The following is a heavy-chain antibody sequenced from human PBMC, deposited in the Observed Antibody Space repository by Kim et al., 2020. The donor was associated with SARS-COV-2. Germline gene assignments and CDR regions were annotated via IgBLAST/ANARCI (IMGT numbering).Heavy chain of an antibody. CDR2: ISPYNSNT. CDR1: GYSFTTYG. V-gene: IGHV1-18*04. J-gene: IGHJ4*02. D-gene: IGHD3-22*01. Sequence: ASVKVACRASGYSFTTYGISWVRQAPGQGLEWMGWISPYNSNTNYAQKFQGRVTMTTDRSTTTAYMKLWSLRSDETAVYYCARVYYDSDAYPYYLDYWGQGTLVTVSS. CDR3: ARVYYDSDAYPYYLDY.